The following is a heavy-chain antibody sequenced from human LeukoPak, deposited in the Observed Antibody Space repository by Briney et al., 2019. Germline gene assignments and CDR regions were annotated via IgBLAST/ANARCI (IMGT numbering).Heavy chain of an antibody. V-gene: IGHV5-51*01. Sequence: GESLKISCKGSGYIFTSYWIGWVRQMPGQGLEWMGIIYPGDSDTRYSPSFQGQVTISADKSISTAYLQWSSLKASDTAMYYCARQRAVADPLFDYWGQGTLVTVSS. D-gene: IGHD6-19*01. CDR3: ARQRAVADPLFDY. CDR2: IYPGDSDT. J-gene: IGHJ4*02. CDR1: GYIFTSYW.